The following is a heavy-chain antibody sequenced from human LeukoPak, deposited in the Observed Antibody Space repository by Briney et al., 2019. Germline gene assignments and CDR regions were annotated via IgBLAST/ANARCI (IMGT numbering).Heavy chain of an antibody. V-gene: IGHV3-30*03. CDR2: ISYDGSNK. CDR3: ARDGLIYDSSGYSYFDY. D-gene: IGHD3-22*01. Sequence: GGSLRLSCTASGFTFSSYGMHWVRQAPGKGLEWVAVISYDGSNKYYADSVKGRFTISRDNSKNTLYLQMNSLRAEDTAVYYCARDGLIYDSSGYSYFDYWGQGTLVTVSS. J-gene: IGHJ4*02. CDR1: GFTFSSYG.